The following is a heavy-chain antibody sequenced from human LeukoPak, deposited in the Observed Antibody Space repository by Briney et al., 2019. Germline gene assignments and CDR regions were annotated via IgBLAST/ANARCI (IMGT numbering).Heavy chain of an antibody. V-gene: IGHV4-59*08. J-gene: IGHJ5*02. CDR2: IYYSGST. CDR1: GGSMSGYF. Sequence: PSETLSLTCTVSGGSMSGYFWSWIRQPPGKGLEWIGYIYYSGSTNYNPSLKSRVTISVDTSKNQFSLKLSSVTAADTAVYYCARRRGIAAAGGDWLDPWGQGTLVTVSS. D-gene: IGHD6-13*01. CDR3: ARRRGIAAAGGDWLDP.